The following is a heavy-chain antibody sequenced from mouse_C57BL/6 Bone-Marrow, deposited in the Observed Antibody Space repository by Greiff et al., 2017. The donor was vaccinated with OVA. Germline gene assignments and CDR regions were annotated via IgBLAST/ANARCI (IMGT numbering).Heavy chain of an antibody. CDR2: ISDGGSYT. Sequence: EVQGVESGGGLVKPGGSLKLSCAASGFTFSSYAMSWVRQTPEKRLEWVATISDGGSYTYYPDNVKGRFTISRDNAKNNLYLQMSHLKSEDTAMYYCAREGILSPDWGQGTLVTVSA. D-gene: IGHD1-1*02. CDR3: AREGILSPD. J-gene: IGHJ3*01. CDR1: GFTFSSYA. V-gene: IGHV5-4*01.